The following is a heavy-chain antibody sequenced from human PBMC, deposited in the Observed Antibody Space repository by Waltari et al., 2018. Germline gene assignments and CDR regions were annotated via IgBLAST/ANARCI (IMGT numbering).Heavy chain of an antibody. Sequence: QVQLVQSGAEVKKPGASVKVSCKASGYTFTGYYMHWVRQAPGQGLEWMGWINPNSGGTNYAQKFQGRVTMTRDTSISTAYMELSRLRSDDTAVYYCARDIPIAAAGVRDAFDIWGQGTMVTVSS. CDR2: INPNSGGT. D-gene: IGHD6-13*01. V-gene: IGHV1-2*02. CDR3: ARDIPIAAAGVRDAFDI. J-gene: IGHJ3*02. CDR1: GYTFTGYY.